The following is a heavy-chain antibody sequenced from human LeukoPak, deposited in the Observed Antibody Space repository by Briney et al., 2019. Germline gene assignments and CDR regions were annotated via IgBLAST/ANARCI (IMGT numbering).Heavy chain of an antibody. Sequence: PSETLSLTCAVSGGSISSYYWSWLRQPAGKGLEWIGRIYTSGSTNYNSSLKSRVTMSVDTSKNQFSLKLSSVTAADTAVYYCARDHPHYYYYYMDVWGKGTTVTVSS. CDR3: ARDHPHYYYYYMDV. CDR2: IYTSGST. J-gene: IGHJ6*03. CDR1: GGSISSYY. V-gene: IGHV4-4*07.